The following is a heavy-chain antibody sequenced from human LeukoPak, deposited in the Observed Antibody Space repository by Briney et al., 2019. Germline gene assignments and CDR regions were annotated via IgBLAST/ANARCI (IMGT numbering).Heavy chain of an antibody. CDR1: GFTFSSYE. CDR2: ISSSGSTI. V-gene: IGHV3-48*03. CDR3: ARAVPSRQAIDY. J-gene: IGHJ4*02. Sequence: GGSLRLSCAASGFTFSSYEMNWVRQAPGKGLEWVSYISSSGSTIYHADSVKGRFTISRDNSKNTLYLQMNSLIPEDTAVYYCARAVPSRQAIDYWGQGTLVTVSS.